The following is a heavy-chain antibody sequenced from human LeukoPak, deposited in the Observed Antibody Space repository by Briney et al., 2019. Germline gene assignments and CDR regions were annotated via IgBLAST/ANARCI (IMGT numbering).Heavy chain of an antibody. Sequence: GASVKVSCKASGYTFGTHWMHWVRQAPGQGLEWMGIINPSGDFRSYAQKFKDRVTVTRDMSTRTVYMELSDLRPDDTAVYYCARDFSGEWEQVTGWWLDPWGQGTLVIVSS. J-gene: IGHJ5*02. CDR1: GYTFGTHW. CDR2: INPSGDFR. V-gene: IGHV1-46*01. D-gene: IGHD3-16*01. CDR3: ARDFSGEWEQVTGWWLDP.